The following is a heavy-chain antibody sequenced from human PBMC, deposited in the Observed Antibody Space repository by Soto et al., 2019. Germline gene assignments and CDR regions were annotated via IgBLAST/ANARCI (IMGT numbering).Heavy chain of an antibody. J-gene: IGHJ5*02. Sequence: KTLSRTSVVYGASLSNKYCNWLRQPPGKGLEWIGEINHGENTHDNPSLRSRDTISIDTSKNHLSLNLRSVAAADTAVYYCAKGRGEIDAWGQGTPVTVSS. V-gene: IGHV4-34*01. CDR3: AKGRGEIDA. D-gene: IGHD2-21*01. CDR1: GASLSNKY. CDR2: INHGENT.